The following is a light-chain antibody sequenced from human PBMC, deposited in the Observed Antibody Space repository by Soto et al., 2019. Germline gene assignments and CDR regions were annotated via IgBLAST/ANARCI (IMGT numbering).Light chain of an antibody. Sequence: EIQMTQSPATLSISVGDRVIITCRASQSISSWLAWYQQKPGTAPNLLIYDVSSLESGAPSRFSGSGSGTEFTLTISSLQPDDFATYCCQHYTSHPSTFGQGTKVDIK. CDR2: DVS. CDR1: QSISSW. J-gene: IGKJ1*01. V-gene: IGKV1-5*01. CDR3: QHYTSHPST.